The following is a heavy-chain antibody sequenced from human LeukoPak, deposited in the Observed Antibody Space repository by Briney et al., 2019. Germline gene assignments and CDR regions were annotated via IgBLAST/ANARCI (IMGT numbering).Heavy chain of an antibody. D-gene: IGHD5-12*01. CDR1: GGTFSSYA. Sequence: VASVKVSCKASGGTFSSYAISWVRQAPGQGLEWMGGIIPIFGTANYAQKFQGRVTITADKSTSTAYMELSSLRSEDTAVYYCAVLEKRGYSGYAQTRYYYYMDVWGKGTTVTVSS. J-gene: IGHJ6*03. V-gene: IGHV1-69*06. CDR3: AVLEKRGYSGYAQTRYYYYMDV. CDR2: IIPIFGTA.